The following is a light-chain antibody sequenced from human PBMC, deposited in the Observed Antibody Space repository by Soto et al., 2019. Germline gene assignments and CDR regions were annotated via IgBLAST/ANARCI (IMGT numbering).Light chain of an antibody. CDR3: QQYYNIPWT. V-gene: IGKV4-1*01. J-gene: IGKJ1*01. CDR1: QSVLYNSNNDSY. Sequence: DIVMTQTPDSLAVSLGERATINCKSSQSVLYNSNNDSYLTWYQQKPGQSPKVLIYCASTRESGVPDRFSGSGSGTDFILTISSLQAEDVAVYYCQQYYNIPWTFGQGTKVEIK. CDR2: CAS.